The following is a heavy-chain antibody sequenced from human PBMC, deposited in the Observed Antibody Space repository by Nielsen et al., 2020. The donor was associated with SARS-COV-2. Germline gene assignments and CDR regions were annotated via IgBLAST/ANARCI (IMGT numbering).Heavy chain of an antibody. Sequence: GGSLRLSCAASGFTFSSYGMHWVRQAPGKGLEWVAVIWYDGSNKYYADSVKGRFTISRDNSKNTLYLQMNSLRAEDTAVYYCARDMIAVAGNYFQHWGQGTLVTVSS. V-gene: IGHV3-33*01. CDR2: IWYDGSNK. D-gene: IGHD6-19*01. CDR1: GFTFSSYG. CDR3: ARDMIAVAGNYFQH. J-gene: IGHJ1*01.